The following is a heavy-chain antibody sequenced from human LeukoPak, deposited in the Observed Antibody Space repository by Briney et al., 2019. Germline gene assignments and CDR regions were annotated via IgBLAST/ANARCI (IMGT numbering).Heavy chain of an antibody. D-gene: IGHD4-17*01. V-gene: IGHV3-11*01. CDR2: ISSSGSTI. CDR1: GFTFSDYY. Sequence: GGSLRLSCAASGFTFSDYYMSWLRQAPGKGLEWVSYISSSGSTIYYADSVKGRFTISRDNAKNSLYLQMNSLRAEDTAVYYCARDDDLGDPMDVWGQGTTVTVSS. CDR3: ARDDDLGDPMDV. J-gene: IGHJ6*02.